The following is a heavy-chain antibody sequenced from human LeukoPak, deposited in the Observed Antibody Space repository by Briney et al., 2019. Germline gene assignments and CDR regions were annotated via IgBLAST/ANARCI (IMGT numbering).Heavy chain of an antibody. D-gene: IGHD6-19*01. CDR3: ARAGPPPRWFDP. J-gene: IGHJ5*02. Sequence: SETLSLTCTVSGGSMTGYYWAWIRQPPGKRLEWIGYVHSSGGTNYNPSLKSRVTISVDTSKNQFSLKLSSVTAADTAVYYCARAGPPPRWFDPWGQGTLVTVSS. CDR2: VHSSGGT. CDR1: GGSMTGYY. V-gene: IGHV4-59*08.